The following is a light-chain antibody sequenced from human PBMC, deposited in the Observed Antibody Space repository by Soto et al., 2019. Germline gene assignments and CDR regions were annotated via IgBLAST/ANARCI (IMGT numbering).Light chain of an antibody. CDR3: QQYNNWPPLT. CDR2: AAS. V-gene: IGKV3-15*01. CDR1: QRVRTN. J-gene: IGKJ4*01. Sequence: EVVVTQSPATLSVSLGGRATLSCRASQRVRTNLAGYQQKPGQAPRLLIYAASPRPTCIPASFSGSGSGTEFTLTITSLQSEDFAVYYCQQYNNWPPLTFGGGTKVDIK.